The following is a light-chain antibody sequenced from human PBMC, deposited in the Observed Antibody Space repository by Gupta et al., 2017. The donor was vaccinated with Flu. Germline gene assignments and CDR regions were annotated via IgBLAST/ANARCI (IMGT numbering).Light chain of an antibody. CDR2: VNN. CDR3: AAWEDSLSAHYV. CDR1: SSNIGSNY. V-gene: IGLV1-47*01. Sequence: QSVLTQPPSASGTPGQRVTISCSGSSSNIGSNYVYWYQHRPETAPNLLIYVNNQRPSGVPARFSCSNSGTSAALAISRLLSEDEADYYCAAWEDSLSAHYVFGTGTKLTVL. J-gene: IGLJ1*01.